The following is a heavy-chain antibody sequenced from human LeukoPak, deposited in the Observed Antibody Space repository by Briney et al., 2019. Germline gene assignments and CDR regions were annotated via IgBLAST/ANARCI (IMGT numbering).Heavy chain of an antibody. Sequence: SETLSLTCTVSGGSISSSSYYWGWIRQPPGKWLEWIGSIYYSGSTYYNPSLKSRVTISVDTSKNQFSLKLSSVTAADTAVYYCASGYSYADAFDIWGQGTMVTISS. CDR1: GGSISSSSYY. D-gene: IGHD5-18*01. V-gene: IGHV4-39*01. CDR3: ASGYSYADAFDI. J-gene: IGHJ3*02. CDR2: IYYSGST.